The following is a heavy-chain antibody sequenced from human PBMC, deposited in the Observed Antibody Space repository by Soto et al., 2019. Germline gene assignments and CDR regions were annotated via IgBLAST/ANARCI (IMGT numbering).Heavy chain of an antibody. CDR2: IYYSGST. Sequence: SETLSLTCTVSGGSISSGGYYWSWFRQHPGKGLEWIGYIYYSGSTNYNPSLKSRVTISVDTSKNQFSLKLSSVTAADTAVYYCARRSGSCCDYWGQGTLVTVSS. D-gene: IGHD7-27*01. CDR1: GGSISSGGYY. J-gene: IGHJ4*02. V-gene: IGHV4-61*08. CDR3: ARRSGSCCDY.